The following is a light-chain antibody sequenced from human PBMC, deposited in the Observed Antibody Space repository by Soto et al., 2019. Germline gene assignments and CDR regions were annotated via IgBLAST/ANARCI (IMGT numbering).Light chain of an antibody. Sequence: DIQMTQSPSTLSASVGDRVTITCRASQSISYWLAWYQQRPGKAPNLLIYKASSLESGVPSRFSGSGSGIEFTLTISSLQPDDFATYYCRHYNTYSPPYTFGQGTKLEIK. J-gene: IGKJ2*01. CDR3: RHYNTYSPPYT. CDR2: KAS. CDR1: QSISYW. V-gene: IGKV1-5*03.